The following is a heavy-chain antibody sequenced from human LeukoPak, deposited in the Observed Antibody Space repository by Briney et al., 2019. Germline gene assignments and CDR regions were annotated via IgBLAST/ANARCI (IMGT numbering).Heavy chain of an antibody. V-gene: IGHV1-3*01. CDR2: INAGNGNT. D-gene: IGHD3-3*01. J-gene: IGHJ4*02. CDR3: ARAPTIFGPARYYFDY. CDR1: GYTFTSYA. Sequence: ASAKVSCKASGYTFTSYAMHWVRQAPGQRLEWMGWINAGNGNTKYSQKFQGRVTITRDTSASTAYMELSSLRSEDTAVYYCARAPTIFGPARYYFDYWGQGTLVTVSS.